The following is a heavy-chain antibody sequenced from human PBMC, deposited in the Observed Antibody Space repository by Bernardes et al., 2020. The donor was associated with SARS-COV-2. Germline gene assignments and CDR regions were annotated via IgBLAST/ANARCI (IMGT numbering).Heavy chain of an antibody. Sequence: GGSLRLSCAASGFTFSSYSMNWVRQAPGKGLEWVSYISSSSSTIYYADSVKGRFTISRDNAKNSLYLQMNSLRAEDTAVYYCARELVDDSSGYYYAWGYWGQGTLVTVSS. J-gene: IGHJ4*02. D-gene: IGHD3-22*01. CDR1: GFTFSSYS. CDR3: ARELVDDSSGYYYAWGY. CDR2: ISSSSSTI. V-gene: IGHV3-48*01.